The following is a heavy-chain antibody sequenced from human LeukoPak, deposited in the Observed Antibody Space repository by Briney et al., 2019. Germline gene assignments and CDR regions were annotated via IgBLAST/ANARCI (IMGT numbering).Heavy chain of an antibody. J-gene: IGHJ4*02. CDR2: INSDGSRT. CDR3: ARGSWSAADTNIDY. V-gene: IGHV3-74*01. Sequence: PGGSLRLSGAASGFTLSTYWMHWFRQGPGKGLLWVSCINSDGSRTTYADSVKGRFTISRDNAKNTLYLQMNTLRVEDTAVYYCARGSWSAADTNIDYWGQGTLVTVSS. CDR1: GFTLSTYW. D-gene: IGHD6-13*01.